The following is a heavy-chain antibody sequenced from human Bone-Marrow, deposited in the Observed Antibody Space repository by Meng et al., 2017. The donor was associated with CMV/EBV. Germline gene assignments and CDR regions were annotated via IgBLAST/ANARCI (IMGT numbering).Heavy chain of an antibody. D-gene: IGHD2-2*01. V-gene: IGHV4-39*07. CDR3: ARAYCSSTSCSDY. CDR1: GGPISSSSYY. Sequence: GSLRLSCTVSGGPISSSSYYWGWIRQPPGKGLEWIGSIYYSGSTYYNPSLKSRVTISVDTSKNQFSLKLSSVTAADTAVYYCARAYCSSTSCSDYWGQGTLVTVSS. J-gene: IGHJ4*02. CDR2: IYYSGST.